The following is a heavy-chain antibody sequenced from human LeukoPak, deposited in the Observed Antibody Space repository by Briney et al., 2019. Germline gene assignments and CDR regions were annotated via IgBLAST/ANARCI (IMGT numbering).Heavy chain of an antibody. J-gene: IGHJ5*02. V-gene: IGHV3-49*04. Sequence: GGSLRLSCTASGFTFGDYAMSWVRQAPGKGLEWVGFIRSKAYGGTTEYAASVKGRFTISRDDSKSIAYLQMNSLKTEDTAVYYCTRVRRIMITFGGVTGFDPWGQGTLVTVSS. CDR3: TRVRRIMITFGGVTGFDP. CDR1: GFTFGDYA. D-gene: IGHD3-16*01. CDR2: IRSKAYGGTT.